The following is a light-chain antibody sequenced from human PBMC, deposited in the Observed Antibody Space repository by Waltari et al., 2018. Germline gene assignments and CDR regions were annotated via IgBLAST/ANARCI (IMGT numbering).Light chain of an antibody. J-gene: IGLJ2*01. CDR2: DVN. CDR1: SSDVGGYNY. Sequence: QSALTQPPSASGSPGQSVTISCTGTSSDVGGYNYVSWYQQHPGSAPKLMIFDVNKRPSGISSRFSGSKSGNTASLTISGLQAEDEADYYCCSYAGSSTFVFGGGTKLTVL. CDR3: CSYAGSSTFV. V-gene: IGLV2-23*02.